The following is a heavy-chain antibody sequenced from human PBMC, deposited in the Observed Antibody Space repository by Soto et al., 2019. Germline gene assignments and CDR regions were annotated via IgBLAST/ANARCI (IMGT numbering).Heavy chain of an antibody. CDR3: ARARLRYFDWLLSHYGMDV. D-gene: IGHD3-9*01. CDR2: IYYSGST. Sequence: SETLSLTCTVSGGSVSSGSYYWSWIRQPPGKGLEWIGYIYYSGSTNYNPSLKSRVTISVDTSKNQFSLKLSSVTAADTAVYYCARARLRYFDWLLSHYGMDVWGQGTTVTVSS. V-gene: IGHV4-61*01. J-gene: IGHJ6*02. CDR1: GGSVSSGSYY.